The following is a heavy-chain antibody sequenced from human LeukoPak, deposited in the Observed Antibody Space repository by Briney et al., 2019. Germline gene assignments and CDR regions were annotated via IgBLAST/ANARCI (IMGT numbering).Heavy chain of an antibody. D-gene: IGHD3-22*01. J-gene: IGHJ4*02. V-gene: IGHV3-30*18. CDR2: ISYDGSNK. CDR3: AKRGVVIRVILVGFHKEAYYFDS. Sequence: GGSLRLSCAASGFTFSRYGMHWVRQAPGKGLKWVAVISYDGSNKYYAGSVKGRFTISRDNPKNTLYLQMNSLRAEDTAVYFCAKRGVVIRVILVGFHKEAYYFDSRGQGALVTVSS. CDR1: GFTFSRYG.